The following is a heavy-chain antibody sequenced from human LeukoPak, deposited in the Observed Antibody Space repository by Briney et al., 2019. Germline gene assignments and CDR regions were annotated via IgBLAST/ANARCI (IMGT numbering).Heavy chain of an antibody. V-gene: IGHV1-2*02. CDR1: GYPFSAYF. Sequence: RASVKVSCKASGYPFSAYFMHWVRQAPGQGLEWMGWINPNSGGTNSVQKFQGRVTMTRDTSINIAYMELSSLRSDDTAVYYCAGGDFYSGSPIGYWGQGTLVTVSS. CDR2: INPNSGGT. J-gene: IGHJ4*02. D-gene: IGHD1-26*01. CDR3: AGGDFYSGSPIGY.